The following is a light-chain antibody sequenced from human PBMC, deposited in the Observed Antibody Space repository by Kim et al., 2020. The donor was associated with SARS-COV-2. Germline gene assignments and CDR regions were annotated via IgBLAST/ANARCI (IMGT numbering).Light chain of an antibody. Sequence: SYELTQPPSVSVSPGQTASITCSGDKLGDKYACWYQQKPGHSPVLVIYQDSKRPSGIPERFSGSNSGNTATLTISGTQAMDEADYYCQAWDSSPVFGGGTKLTVL. CDR2: QDS. V-gene: IGLV3-1*01. CDR1: KLGDKY. CDR3: QAWDSSPV. J-gene: IGLJ3*02.